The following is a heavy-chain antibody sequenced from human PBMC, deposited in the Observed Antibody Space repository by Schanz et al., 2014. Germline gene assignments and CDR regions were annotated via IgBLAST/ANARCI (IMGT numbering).Heavy chain of an antibody. CDR1: GYTFISYD. CDR3: ARDGVDAAAGGNY. CDR2: ISAYNGNT. Sequence: VQLVQSGAEVKRPGASVRVSCKASGYTFISYDFNWVRQAPGQGLEWMGWISAYNGNTNYAQKLQGRVTMTTDTSTGTAYMELRSLRSDDTAVYYCARDGVDAAAGGNYWGQGTLVTVSS. D-gene: IGHD6-13*01. J-gene: IGHJ4*02. V-gene: IGHV1-18*01.